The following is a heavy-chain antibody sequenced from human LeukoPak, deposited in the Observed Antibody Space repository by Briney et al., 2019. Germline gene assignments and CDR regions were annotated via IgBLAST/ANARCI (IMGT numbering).Heavy chain of an antibody. CDR3: ARGCSSDRAYYDY. CDR2: ISAYNFKT. Sequence: ASVKVSCKASGYTFTSYGITWVRQAPGQGLEWMGWISAYNFKTGYAQKLQGRVTITTDTSTSTVYMELRSLTSDDTAVYYCARGCSSDRAYYDYWGQGTLVAVSS. CDR1: GYTFTSYG. J-gene: IGHJ4*02. V-gene: IGHV1-18*01. D-gene: IGHD3-10*02.